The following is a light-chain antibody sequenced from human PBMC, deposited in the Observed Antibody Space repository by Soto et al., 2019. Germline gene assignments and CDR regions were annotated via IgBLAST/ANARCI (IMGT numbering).Light chain of an antibody. Sequence: IQLTHSPSSLSSSVYYRVSITCLASQGITSYLAWYQQRPGKAPRLLIYSASTLQSGVPSRFSGSGSGTQFTLTISSLRPDDFATYYCQQYDRYSWTFGQGTKVDIK. CDR1: QGITSY. J-gene: IGKJ1*01. V-gene: IGKV1-9*01. CDR3: QQYDRYSWT. CDR2: SAS.